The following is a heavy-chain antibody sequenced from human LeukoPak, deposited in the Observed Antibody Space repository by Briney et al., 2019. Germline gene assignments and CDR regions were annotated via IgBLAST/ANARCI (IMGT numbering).Heavy chain of an antibody. CDR2: IYYSGST. D-gene: IGHD3-22*01. V-gene: IGHV4-39*07. CDR3: ARETIDATMIVVVRYFVY. Sequence: PSETLSLTCTVSGGSISSSSYYWGWIRQPPGKGLEWIGSIYYSGSTYYNPSLKSRVTISVDTSKNQFSLKLSSVTAADTAVYYCARETIDATMIVVVRYFVYWGQGTLVTVSS. J-gene: IGHJ4*02. CDR1: GGSISSSSYY.